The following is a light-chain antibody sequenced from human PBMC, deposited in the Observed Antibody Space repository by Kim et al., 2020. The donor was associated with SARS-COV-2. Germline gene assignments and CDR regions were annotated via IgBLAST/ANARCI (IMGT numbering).Light chain of an antibody. CDR3: QAWDSSTWV. CDR2: QNN. J-gene: IGLJ3*02. Sequence: SYELTQPPSLSVSPGQTASITCSGDKLGDKYACWYQQKPGQSPVLVIYQNNKRPSGIPGRFSGSNSGITATLTISGTQAMDEADYYCQAWDSSTWVFGGG. V-gene: IGLV3-1*01. CDR1: KLGDKY.